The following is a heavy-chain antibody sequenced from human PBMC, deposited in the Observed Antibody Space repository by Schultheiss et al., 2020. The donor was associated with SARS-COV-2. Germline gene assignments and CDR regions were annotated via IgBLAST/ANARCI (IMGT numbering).Heavy chain of an antibody. V-gene: IGHV3-23*01. D-gene: IGHD2-2*01. CDR2: ISGSGGST. J-gene: IGHJ4*02. CDR1: GFTFSSYA. CDR3: AKGGDIVVVPALFDY. Sequence: GGSLRLSCAASGFTFSSYAMSWVRQAPGKGLEWVSAISGSGGSTYYADSVKGRFTISRDNSKNTLYLQMNSLRAEDTAVYYCAKGGDIVVVPALFDYWGQGTLVTVSS.